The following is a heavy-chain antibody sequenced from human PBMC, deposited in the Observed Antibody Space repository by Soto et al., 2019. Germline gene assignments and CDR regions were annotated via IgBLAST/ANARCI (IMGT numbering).Heavy chain of an antibody. CDR2: IYTSGST. Sequence: SETLSLNCTVSGGSSSNYYWTWIRQPAGKGLEWIGRIYTSGSTNYNPSLKSRVTLSVDTSKNQFSLKLSSVTAADTALYYCARQTTYSSSWFDYWGHGTLVTVCS. CDR1: GGSSSNYY. CDR3: ARQTTYSSSWFDY. V-gene: IGHV4-4*07. J-gene: IGHJ5*01. D-gene: IGHD2-2*01.